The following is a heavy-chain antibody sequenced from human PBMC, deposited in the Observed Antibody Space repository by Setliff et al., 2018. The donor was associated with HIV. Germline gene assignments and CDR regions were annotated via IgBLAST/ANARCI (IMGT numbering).Heavy chain of an antibody. CDR1: GFTFSSSW. V-gene: IGHV3-7*02. CDR2: MNRDGSEK. CDR3: AKVTYYYDSSGPDPLDAFDI. Sequence: GGSLRLSCAASGFTFSSSWMTWVRQAPGRGLEYVAGMNRDGSEKGYADSVKGRFSISRDNAKNSLYLQMNSLRAEDTAVYYCAKVTYYYDSSGPDPLDAFDIWGQGTMVTVSS. D-gene: IGHD3-22*01. J-gene: IGHJ3*02.